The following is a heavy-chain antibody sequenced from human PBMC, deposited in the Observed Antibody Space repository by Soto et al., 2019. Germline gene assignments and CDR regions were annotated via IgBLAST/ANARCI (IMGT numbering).Heavy chain of an antibody. CDR1: GFTFSSYG. Sequence: QVQLVESGGGVVQPGRSLRLSCAASGFTFSSYGMHWVRQAPGKGLEGVAVIWYDGSNKYYADSVKGRFTISRDNSKNTLYLQMNSLRAEDTAVYYCARDNTRYSSGWFYYYYYGMDVWGQGTTVTVSS. J-gene: IGHJ6*02. V-gene: IGHV3-33*01. D-gene: IGHD6-19*01. CDR3: ARDNTRYSSGWFYYYYYGMDV. CDR2: IWYDGSNK.